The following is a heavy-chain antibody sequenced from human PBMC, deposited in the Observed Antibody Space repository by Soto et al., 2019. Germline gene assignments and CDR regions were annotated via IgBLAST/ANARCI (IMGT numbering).Heavy chain of an antibody. V-gene: IGHV3-21*01. Sequence: PGGSLRLSCAASGFTFSSYSMSWVRRAPGKGLEWVSSISSSSSYIYYADSVKGRFTISRDNAKNSLYLQMNSLRAEDTAVYYCARDPDPIIAAAGIVEDYWGQGTLVTVSS. CDR1: GFTFSSYS. D-gene: IGHD6-13*01. CDR2: ISSSSSYI. CDR3: ARDPDPIIAAAGIVEDY. J-gene: IGHJ4*02.